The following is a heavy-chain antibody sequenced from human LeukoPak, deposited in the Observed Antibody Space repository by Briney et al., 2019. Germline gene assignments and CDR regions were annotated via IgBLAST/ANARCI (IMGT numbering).Heavy chain of an antibody. J-gene: IGHJ3*02. CDR1: GDSLTSRDYY. D-gene: IGHD4-17*01. V-gene: IGHV4-39*01. CDR2: IYYSGST. CDR3: ARATTVTNFSWLAAFDI. Sequence: SEPLSLTCSVTGDSLTSRDYYWGWIRQPPGKGLEWIGSIYYSGSTYYNPSLKSRVTISVDTSKNQFSLKLSSVTAADTAVYYCARATTVTNFSWLAAFDIWGQGTMVTVSS.